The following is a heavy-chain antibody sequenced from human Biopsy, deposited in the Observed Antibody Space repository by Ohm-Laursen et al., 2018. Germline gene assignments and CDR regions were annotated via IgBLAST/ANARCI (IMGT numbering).Heavy chain of an antibody. CDR3: ARDRYYGSESYYSHYNMDV. Sequence: SLRLSCAASGFIFSTYTMNWVRQAPGEGLEWVSSISGRSSDIYYADSVKGRFTISRDNAKNSLFLHMNSLRAEDTAVYYCARDRYYGSESYYSHYNMDVWGQGTTVSVSS. V-gene: IGHV3-21*01. CDR2: ISGRSSDI. CDR1: GFIFSTYT. J-gene: IGHJ6*02. D-gene: IGHD3-10*01.